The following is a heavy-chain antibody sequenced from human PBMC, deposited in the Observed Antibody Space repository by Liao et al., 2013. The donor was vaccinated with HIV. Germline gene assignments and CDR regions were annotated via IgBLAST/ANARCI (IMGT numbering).Heavy chain of an antibody. CDR1: NGSFKSGSYY. J-gene: IGHJ3*02. V-gene: IGHV4-61*02. CDR3: ARALLRYFDLIGQDAFDI. Sequence: QVQLQESGPGLVKPSQTLSLTCTVSNGSFKSGSYYWSWLRQSAGKGLEWIGRIHSSGSLNYNPSLKSRVTISVGTSSNLLSLNLTSVTAADTAVYYCARALLRYFDLIGQDAFDIWGRRDNGHRLS. CDR2: IHSSGSL. D-gene: IGHD3-9*01.